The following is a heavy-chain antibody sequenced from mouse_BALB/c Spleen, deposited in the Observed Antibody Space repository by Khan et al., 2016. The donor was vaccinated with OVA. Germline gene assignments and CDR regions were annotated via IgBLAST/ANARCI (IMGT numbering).Heavy chain of an antibody. J-gene: IGHJ2*02. D-gene: IGHD1-1*02. Sequence: EVKLEVSGPGLVKPSQSLSLTCTVTGYSITSDYAWNWIRQFPGNKLEWMGFISYSGNTKSNPSLKRRFSITRDTSKNQFFLQLNSVTTEDTATDYCARVYGGDFDYWGQGTSLTVSS. CDR1: GYSITSDYA. V-gene: IGHV3-2*02. CDR2: ISYSGNT. CDR3: ARVYGGDFDY.